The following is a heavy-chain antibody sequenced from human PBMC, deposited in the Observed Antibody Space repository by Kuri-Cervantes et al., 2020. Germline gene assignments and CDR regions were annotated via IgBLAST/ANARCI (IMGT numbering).Heavy chain of an antibody. CDR2: ITPFNGNT. D-gene: IGHD4-17*01. CDR3: ARASHYGDYLFDY. V-gene: IGHV1-45*02. CDR1: GYTFTYRY. J-gene: IGHJ4*02. Sequence: SVKVSCKASGYTFTYRYLHWVRQAPGQALEWMGWITPFNGNTNYAQKFQDRVTITRDRSMSTAYMELSSLRSEDTAVYYCARASHYGDYLFDYWGQGTLVTVSS.